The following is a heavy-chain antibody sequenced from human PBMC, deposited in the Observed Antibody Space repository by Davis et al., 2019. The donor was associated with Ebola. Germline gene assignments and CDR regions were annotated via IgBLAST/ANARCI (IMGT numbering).Heavy chain of an antibody. CDR1: GGSISSHY. J-gene: IGHJ4*02. Sequence: PSETLSLTCTVSGGSISSHYWTWIRQPPGKGLEWIGYIYYSGNTNYNPSLKSRVTISVDTSKNQFSLKLMSVTAADTAMYYCVRFGRGAYWGQGTLVTVSS. D-gene: IGHD3-16*01. CDR3: VRFGRGAY. CDR2: IYYSGNT. V-gene: IGHV4-59*11.